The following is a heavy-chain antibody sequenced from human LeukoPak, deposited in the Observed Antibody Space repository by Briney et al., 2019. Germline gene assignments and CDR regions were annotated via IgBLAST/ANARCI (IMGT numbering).Heavy chain of an antibody. D-gene: IGHD1-26*01. Sequence: GGSLRLSCAASGFTFSTYTMNWVRQAPGKGLEWVSAISSTGNYIYYADSMKGRCTISRDNARNSLYLQMNSLRAEDSAVYYCARGWDFDYWGQGSLVTVSS. V-gene: IGHV3-21*01. J-gene: IGHJ4*02. CDR2: ISSTGNYI. CDR1: GFTFSTYT. CDR3: ARGWDFDY.